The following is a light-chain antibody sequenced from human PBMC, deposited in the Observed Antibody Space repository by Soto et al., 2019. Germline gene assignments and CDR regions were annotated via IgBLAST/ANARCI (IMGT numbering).Light chain of an antibody. CDR3: QQYYSTPIT. CDR1: QIVLYSSNNKNY. V-gene: IGKV4-1*01. Sequence: DIVMTQSPDSLALSLGERASSNCKSSQIVLYSSNNKNYLAWYQQKPGQPPKLLIYWASTRESGVPDRFSGSGSGTDFTLTISSLQAKDVAVYYCQQYYSTPITFGQGTRLEIK. CDR2: WAS. J-gene: IGKJ5*01.